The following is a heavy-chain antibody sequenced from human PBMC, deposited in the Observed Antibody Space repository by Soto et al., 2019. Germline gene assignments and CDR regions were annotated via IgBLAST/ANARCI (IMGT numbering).Heavy chain of an antibody. D-gene: IGHD3-3*01. CDR2: IYYSGST. V-gene: IGHV4-59*08. Sequence: SETLSLTCTVSGGSISSYYWSWIRQPPGKGLEWIGYIYYSGSTNYNPSLKSRVTISVDTSKNQFSLKLSSVTAADTAVYYCASTLNFWSVYWPGYYHYFMDFWGKGTTVTVSS. CDR1: GGSISSYY. CDR3: ASTLNFWSVYWPGYYHYFMDF. J-gene: IGHJ6*03.